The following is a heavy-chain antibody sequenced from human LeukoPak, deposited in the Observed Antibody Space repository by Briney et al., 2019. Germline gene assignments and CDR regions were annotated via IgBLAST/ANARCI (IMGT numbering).Heavy chain of an antibody. CDR2: IYYSGST. CDR3: ARAVSRYYDFWSGYNHFDY. Sequence: PSETLSLTCAVYGGSFSGYYWSWIRQPPGKGLEWIGYIYYSGSTNYNPSLKSRVTISVDTSKNQFSLKLSSVTAADTAVYYCARAVSRYYDFWSGYNHFDYWGQGTLVTVSS. J-gene: IGHJ4*02. CDR1: GGSFSGYY. D-gene: IGHD3-3*01. V-gene: IGHV4-59*01.